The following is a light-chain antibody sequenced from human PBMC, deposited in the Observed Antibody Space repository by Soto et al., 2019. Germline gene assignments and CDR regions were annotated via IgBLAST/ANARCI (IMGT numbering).Light chain of an antibody. CDR2: DVT. V-gene: IGLV2-11*02. CDR1: SSDVGGSNY. Sequence: QSALTQPRSVSGSPGQSVTISCTGTSSDVGGSNYVSWYQQHPGKPPKVMIYDVTKRPSGVPDRFSGSPSPTTPPPPLPALQAEDEADYYCCSNAVNSVVFGGGTKLTVL. J-gene: IGLJ2*01. CDR3: CSNAVNSVV.